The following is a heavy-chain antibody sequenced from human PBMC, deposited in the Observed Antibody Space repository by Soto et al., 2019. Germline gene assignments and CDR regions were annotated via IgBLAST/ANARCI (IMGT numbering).Heavy chain of an antibody. CDR1: GYTFTSYG. V-gene: IGHV1-18*01. CDR2: ISAYNGNT. Sequence: VSVKVSCKASGYTFTSYGISWVRQAPGQGLEWMGWISAYNGNTNYAQKLQGRGTMTTDTSTSTAYMELRSLRSDDTAVYYCARGGEAWLLDFVDYYYYMDVWGKGTTVTVSS. D-gene: IGHD2-2*03. CDR3: ARGGEAWLLDFVDYYYYMDV. J-gene: IGHJ6*03.